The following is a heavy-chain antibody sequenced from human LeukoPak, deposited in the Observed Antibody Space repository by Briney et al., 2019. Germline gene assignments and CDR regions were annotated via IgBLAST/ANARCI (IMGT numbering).Heavy chain of an antibody. CDR1: GGSISSDS. V-gene: IGHV3-11*04. CDR3: AELGITMIGGV. CDR2: ISSSGSTI. D-gene: IGHD3-10*02. Sequence: LSLTCSVSGGSISSDSWSWIRQPPGRGLEWVSYISSSGSTIYYADSVKGRFTISRDNAKNSLYLQMNSLRAEDTAVYYCAELGITMIGGVWGKGTTVTISS. J-gene: IGHJ6*04.